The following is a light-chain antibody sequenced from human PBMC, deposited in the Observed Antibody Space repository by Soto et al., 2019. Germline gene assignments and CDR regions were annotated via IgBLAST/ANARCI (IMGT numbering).Light chain of an antibody. Sequence: IPMTQSPSSLSASVGDRVTLTCRASQGISSYLAWYQQKPGKAPKLLIYAASTLQSGVPSRFSGSGSGTDFTLTITSLQSEDFGVYFCQQYKDWPTTFGQGTKV. CDR1: QGISSY. J-gene: IGKJ1*01. CDR3: QQYKDWPTT. V-gene: IGKV1-8*01. CDR2: AAS.